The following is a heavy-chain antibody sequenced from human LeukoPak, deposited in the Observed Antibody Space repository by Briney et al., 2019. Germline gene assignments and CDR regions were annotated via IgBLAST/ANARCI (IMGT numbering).Heavy chain of an antibody. J-gene: IGHJ5*02. CDR1: GFTVSSNY. D-gene: IGHD2-2*02. CDR2: IYSGGST. Sequence: GGSLRLSCAASGFTVSSNYMSWVRQAPGKGLEWVSVIYSGGSTYYADSVKGRFTISRDNSKNTLYLQMNSLRAEDTAVYYCARDRCSSTSCYNAPNWFDPWGQGTLVTVSS. CDR3: ARDRCSSTSCYNAPNWFDP. V-gene: IGHV3-66*01.